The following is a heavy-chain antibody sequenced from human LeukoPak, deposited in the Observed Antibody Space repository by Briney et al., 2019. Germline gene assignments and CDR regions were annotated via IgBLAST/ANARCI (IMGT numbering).Heavy chain of an antibody. D-gene: IGHD2-15*01. CDR2: IYYSGST. CDR1: GGSISSSSYY. CDR3: AGVLRMNFDY. J-gene: IGHJ4*02. Sequence: SETLSLTCTVSGGSISSSSYYWGWIRQPPGKGLEWIGSIYYSGSTYYNPSLKSRVTISVDTSKNQFSLKLSSVTAADTAVYYCAGVLRMNFDYWGQGTLVTVSS. V-gene: IGHV4-39*07.